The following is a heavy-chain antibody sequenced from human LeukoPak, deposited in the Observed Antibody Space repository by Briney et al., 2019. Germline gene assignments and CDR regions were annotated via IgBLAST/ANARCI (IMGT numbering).Heavy chain of an antibody. CDR3: ARTYLAAAGTFYYYYYMDV. V-gene: IGHV2-70*11. Sequence: SGPTLVNPTQTLTLTCTFSGFSLSTSGMCVSWIRQPPGKALEWLARIDWDDDKYYSTSLKTRLTISKDTSKNQVVLTMTNMDPVDTATYYCARTYLAAAGTFYYYYYMDVWGQGTLVTVSS. CDR2: IDWDDDK. J-gene: IGHJ6*03. D-gene: IGHD6-13*01. CDR1: GFSLSTSGMC.